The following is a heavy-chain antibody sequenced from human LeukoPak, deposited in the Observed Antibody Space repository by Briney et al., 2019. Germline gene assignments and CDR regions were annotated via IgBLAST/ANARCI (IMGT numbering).Heavy chain of an antibody. Sequence: SETLSLTCTVSGLFINTYYWSWIRQPPGKGLEWIGYVYDSVSTNYNPSLKSRVTISADTSKNQFSLKLSSVTAADTAVYYCARGVSYIATWGPGTLVTVSS. CDR3: ARGVSYIAT. CDR1: GLFINTYY. D-gene: IGHD2-21*01. CDR2: VYDSVST. V-gene: IGHV4-59*01. J-gene: IGHJ5*02.